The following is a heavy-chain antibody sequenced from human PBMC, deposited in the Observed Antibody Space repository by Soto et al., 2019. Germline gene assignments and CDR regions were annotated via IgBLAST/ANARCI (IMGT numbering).Heavy chain of an antibody. CDR3: ATLPPYYDSSGYHPAY. V-gene: IGHV4-4*02. J-gene: IGHJ4*02. D-gene: IGHD3-22*01. Sequence: QVQLQESGPGLVKPSGTLSLTCAVSGGSISSSNWWSWVRQPPGKGLEWIGEIYHGGSTHYHPSLQSRVTTSXXKXKXPFSLKLSSVTAADTAVYYCATLPPYYDSSGYHPAYWGQGTLVTVSS. CDR2: IYHGGST. CDR1: GGSISSSNW.